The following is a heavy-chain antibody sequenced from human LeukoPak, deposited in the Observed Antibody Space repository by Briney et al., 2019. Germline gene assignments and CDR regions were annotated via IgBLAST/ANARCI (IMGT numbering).Heavy chain of an antibody. V-gene: IGHV3-33*01. CDR3: ARARYSNYAGGFDY. CDR2: LWYDGSNT. D-gene: IGHD4-11*01. CDR1: GFTFSSYG. Sequence: GGSLRLSCAASGFTFSSYGMHWVRQAPGKGLEWVAILWYDGSNTYYADSVKGRFTISRDNSKNTVYVQMNNLRAEDTAVYCCARARYSNYAGGFDYWGQGTLVSVSS. J-gene: IGHJ4*02.